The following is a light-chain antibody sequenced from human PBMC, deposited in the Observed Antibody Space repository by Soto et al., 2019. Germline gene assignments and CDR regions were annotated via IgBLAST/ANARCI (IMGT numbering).Light chain of an antibody. CDR3: SLYAGTSSVV. V-gene: IGLV2-8*01. J-gene: IGLJ2*01. Sequence: QSALTQPPSASGSPGQSVAISCTGTSSDIGAYKFVSWYQQHPGKAPKLIIYEVSIRPSGVPDRFSGSKSGNTASLTVSGLLAEDEADYYCSLYAGTSSVVFGGGTKLTV. CDR1: SSDIGAYKF. CDR2: EVS.